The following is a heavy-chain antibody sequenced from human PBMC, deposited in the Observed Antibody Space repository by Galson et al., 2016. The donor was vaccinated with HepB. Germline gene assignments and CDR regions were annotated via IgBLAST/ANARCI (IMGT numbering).Heavy chain of an antibody. Sequence: SLRLSCAASGFTFSNAWMNWVRQAPGKGLEWVGRIKRKSDGGTTDYAAPVKGRFTISRDDSKNTLHLQMNSLKTEDTGVYYCSTEAGRYTYGYLGYWGQGTLVTVSS. D-gene: IGHD5-18*01. J-gene: IGHJ4*02. CDR1: GFTFSNAW. CDR3: STEAGRYTYGYLGY. CDR2: IKRKSDGGTT. V-gene: IGHV3-15*07.